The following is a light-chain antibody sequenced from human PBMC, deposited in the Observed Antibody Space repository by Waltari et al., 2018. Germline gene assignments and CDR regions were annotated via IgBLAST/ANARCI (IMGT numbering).Light chain of an antibody. V-gene: IGLV2-14*01. CDR1: SSDVGGYNY. CDR3: SSYASNSAWV. Sequence: QSALTQPASVSGSPGQSITISCTGTSSDVGGYNYVSWYQQHPGKAPKLMIYEVNNRPSGVSNRCSGSKSANTASLTISGLQAEDEADYYCSSYASNSAWVFGGGTKVTVL. J-gene: IGLJ3*02. CDR2: EVN.